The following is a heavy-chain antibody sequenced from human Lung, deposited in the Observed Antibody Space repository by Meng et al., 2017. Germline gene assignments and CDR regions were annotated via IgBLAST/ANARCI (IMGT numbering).Heavy chain of an antibody. Sequence: GGAELLKPSETLALPCVVSGGSFSDYYWSWIRQPPGKGLEWIGEINHSGSINYNPSLESRATISVATSQNNLSLKLSSVTAADSAVYYCARGPTTMAHDFDYWGQGTLVTVSS. CDR2: INHSGSI. CDR1: GGSFSDYY. V-gene: IGHV4-34*01. D-gene: IGHD4-11*01. J-gene: IGHJ4*02. CDR3: ARGPTTMAHDFDY.